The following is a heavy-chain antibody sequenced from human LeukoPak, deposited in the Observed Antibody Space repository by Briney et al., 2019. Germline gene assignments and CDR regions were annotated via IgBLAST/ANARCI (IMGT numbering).Heavy chain of an antibody. CDR3: AGTSRYSSSWYNVGYYFDY. Sequence: SETLSLTCTVSGGSISSYYWSWIRQPPGKGLEWIGYIYYSGSTNYNPSLKSRVTISVDTSKNQFSLKLSSVTAADTAVHYCAGTSRYSSSWYNVGYYFDYWGQGTLVTVSS. D-gene: IGHD6-13*01. J-gene: IGHJ4*02. V-gene: IGHV4-59*08. CDR1: GGSISSYY. CDR2: IYYSGST.